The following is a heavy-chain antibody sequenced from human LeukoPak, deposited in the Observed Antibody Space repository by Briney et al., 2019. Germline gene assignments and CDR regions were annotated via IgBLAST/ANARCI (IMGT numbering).Heavy chain of an antibody. J-gene: IGHJ4*02. CDR2: INHSGST. CDR3: ARGLLWFGARPCFDY. Sequence: PSETLSLTCAVYGGSFSGYYWSWIRQPPGKGLEWIGEINHSGSTNYNPSLKSRVTISVDTSKNQFSLKLSSVTAADTAVYYCARGLLWFGARPCFDYWGQGTLVAVSS. CDR1: GGSFSGYY. V-gene: IGHV4-34*01. D-gene: IGHD3-10*01.